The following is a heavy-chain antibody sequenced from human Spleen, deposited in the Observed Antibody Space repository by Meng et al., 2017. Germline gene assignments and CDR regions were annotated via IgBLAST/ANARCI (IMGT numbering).Heavy chain of an antibody. J-gene: IGHJ4*02. Sequence: VQLVQSGAEVKKPGASVKVSCKPSGYNFPDYWLHWVRRAPGQGLEWMGRIDPKSGDTHYAQRFQGRVTMTGDTSISTAYMELSRLRSDDTAIYYCVRDEDISAAGKLFGDYWGQGTLVTVSS. V-gene: IGHV1-2*06. D-gene: IGHD6-13*01. CDR1: GYNFPDYW. CDR2: IDPKSGDT. CDR3: VRDEDISAAGKLFGDY.